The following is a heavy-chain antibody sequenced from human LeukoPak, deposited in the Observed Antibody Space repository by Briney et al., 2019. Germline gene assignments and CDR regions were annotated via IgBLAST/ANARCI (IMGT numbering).Heavy chain of an antibody. V-gene: IGHV3-30*04. CDR1: GFTFSSYN. Sequence: GGSLRLSCAASGFTFSSYNIHWVRQAPGKGPEWVAVISYDGINKYWADSVKGRFTISRDSSKKTQYLQMSSLRVEDTAVYYCAREASTGWFDSWGQGTLVTVSP. J-gene: IGHJ5*01. CDR2: ISYDGINK. CDR3: AREASTGWFDS.